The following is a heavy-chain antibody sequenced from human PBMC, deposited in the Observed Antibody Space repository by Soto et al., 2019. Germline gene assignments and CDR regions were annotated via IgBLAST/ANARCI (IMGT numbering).Heavy chain of an antibody. V-gene: IGHV1-69*12. CDR2: IMPIFRTP. J-gene: IGHJ6*02. CDR1: GGTFSNSA. Sequence: QVQLEQSGAEVKKPGSSVKVSCKASGGTFSNSAISWVRQAPGQRLGWMGGIMPIFRTPDYALKFQGRVTISADEATSTACMGSSGLRSDGTAVYYWARDKGRILLGGNYYYMLDVWCQGTTVTVSS. CDR3: ARDKGRILLGGNYYYMLDV. D-gene: IGHD3-10*01.